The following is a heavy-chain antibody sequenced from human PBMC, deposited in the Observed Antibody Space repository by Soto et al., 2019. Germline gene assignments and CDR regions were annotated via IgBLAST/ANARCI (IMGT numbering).Heavy chain of an antibody. V-gene: IGHV3-15*01. Sequence: LRLSCAASGFTFSNAWMSWVRQAPGKGLEWVGRIKSKTDGGTTDYAAPVKGRFTISRDDSKNTLYLQMNRLKTEDTAVYYCTTDTTMIVVVITTGPDDAFDIWGQGTMVTVSS. CDR2: IKSKTDGGTT. CDR1: GFTFSNAW. J-gene: IGHJ3*02. CDR3: TTDTTMIVVVITTGPDDAFDI. D-gene: IGHD3-22*01.